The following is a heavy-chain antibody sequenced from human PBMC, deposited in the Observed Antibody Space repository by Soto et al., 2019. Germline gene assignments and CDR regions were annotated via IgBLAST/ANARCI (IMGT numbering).Heavy chain of an antibody. D-gene: IGHD2-15*01. V-gene: IGHV5-51*01. CDR1: GYSFANYW. CDR3: ARARLYCSGGTCYSTTAFDI. CDR2: IYAENSDT. J-gene: IGHJ3*02. Sequence: PGGSLKPACHGSGYSFANYWIGWVRQMPGKGLEYMGIIYAENSDTRYIPSLQGQVTISVDKSTSTAHLQWISLKASDTAMYYCARARLYCSGGTCYSTTAFDIWGQGTMVTVSS.